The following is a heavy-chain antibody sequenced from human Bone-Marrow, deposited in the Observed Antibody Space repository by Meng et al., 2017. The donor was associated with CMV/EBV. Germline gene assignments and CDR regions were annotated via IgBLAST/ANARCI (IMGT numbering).Heavy chain of an antibody. V-gene: IGHV4-59*01. D-gene: IGHD6-6*01. J-gene: IGHJ4*02. CDR1: GGSFSGYY. CDR2: IYYSGST. CDR3: ARGPRGAARPGSFAY. Sequence: SETLSLTCAVYGGSFSGYYWSWIRQPPGKGLEWIGYIYYSGSTNYNPSLKSRVTISVDTSKNQFSLKLSSVTAADTAVYYCARGPRGAARPGSFAYWGQGKLVTVYS.